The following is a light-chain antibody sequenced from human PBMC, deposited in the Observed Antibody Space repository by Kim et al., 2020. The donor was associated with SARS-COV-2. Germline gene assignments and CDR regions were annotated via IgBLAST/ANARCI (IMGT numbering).Light chain of an antibody. J-gene: IGLJ2*01. CDR2: GKN. CDR1: SHRSYY. CDR3: NSRDSNDNVV. V-gene: IGLV3-19*01. Sequence: VALVRTVRSTSRGDSHRSYYATWYQQKPGQAPIVVICGKNNRPSVIPDRFTSTSSVNTASLAITGTQTGDEADYYCNSRDSNDNVVFGGGTHLTVL.